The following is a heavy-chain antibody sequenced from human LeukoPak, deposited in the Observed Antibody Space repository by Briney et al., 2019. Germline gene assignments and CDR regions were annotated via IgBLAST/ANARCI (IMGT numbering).Heavy chain of an antibody. CDR3: ATTTVTTMSNYYYYDYMDV. D-gene: IGHD4-17*01. CDR2: TFYSGST. Sequence: SETLSLTCTVSGDSISSSSDYWEWVRQPPGKGLEWIGSTFYSGSTYYNPSLKSRVSISVDTSKNQFSLKLSSVTAADTAVYYCATTTVTTMSNYYYYDYMDVWGKGTTVTISS. CDR1: GDSISSSSDY. V-gene: IGHV4-39*01. J-gene: IGHJ6*03.